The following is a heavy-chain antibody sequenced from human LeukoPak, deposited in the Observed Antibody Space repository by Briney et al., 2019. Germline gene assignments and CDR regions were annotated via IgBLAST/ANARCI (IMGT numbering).Heavy chain of an antibody. CDR2: INHSGST. CDR3: ARLAVAGENYYYYYMDV. J-gene: IGHJ6*03. Sequence: SETLSLTCAVYGGSFSGYYWSWIRQPPGKGLEWIGEINHSGSTNYNPSLKSRVTISVDTSKNQFSLKLSSVTAADTAVYYCARLAVAGENYYYYYMDVWGKGTTVTVSS. CDR1: GGSFSGYY. D-gene: IGHD6-19*01. V-gene: IGHV4-34*01.